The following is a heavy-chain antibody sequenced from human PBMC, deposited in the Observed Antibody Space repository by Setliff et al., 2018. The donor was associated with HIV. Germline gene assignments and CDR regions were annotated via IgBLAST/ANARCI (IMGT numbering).Heavy chain of an antibody. V-gene: IGHV4-4*02. CDR3: AREKRYSYGSDWFDP. Sequence: PSETLSLTCAVSGGSISSSDWWSWVRQPPGKGLEWIGEIHHSGSTSYNPSLKSRVTISVDKSKNQFSLKLSSVTAADTAVYYCAREKRYSYGSDWFDPWGQGTPVTVSS. D-gene: IGHD5-18*01. CDR2: IHHSGST. CDR1: GGSISSSDW. J-gene: IGHJ5*02.